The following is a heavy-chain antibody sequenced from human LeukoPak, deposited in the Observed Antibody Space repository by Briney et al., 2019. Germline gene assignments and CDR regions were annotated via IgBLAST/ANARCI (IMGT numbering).Heavy chain of an antibody. J-gene: IGHJ1*01. CDR1: GGSMSSYY. V-gene: IGHV4-59*01. D-gene: IGHD3-16*01. CDR3: ARGGTQLYFQH. Sequence: SETLSLTCTVSGGSMSSYYLSWIRQPPGKGLEWIGYIYYSGSTNYNPSLKSRVTISVDTSKNQFSLKLRSVTAADTAVYYCARGGTQLYFQHWGQGTLVTVSS. CDR2: IYYSGST.